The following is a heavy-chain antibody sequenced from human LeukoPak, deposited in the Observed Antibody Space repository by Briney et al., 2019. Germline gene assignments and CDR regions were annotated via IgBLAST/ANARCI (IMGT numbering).Heavy chain of an antibody. CDR1: GYSFTNYW. V-gene: IGHV5-51*01. Sequence: HGESLKISCKSSGYSFTNYWIGWVRQMPGKGLERMGIIYPGTSDTKYSPSFQGHVTVSADKSISTAYLQWSSLKASDTAMYYCARRGYDSRGYHFDFDYWGQGTLVTVSS. CDR2: IYPGTSDT. D-gene: IGHD3-22*01. CDR3: ARRGYDSRGYHFDFDY. J-gene: IGHJ4*02.